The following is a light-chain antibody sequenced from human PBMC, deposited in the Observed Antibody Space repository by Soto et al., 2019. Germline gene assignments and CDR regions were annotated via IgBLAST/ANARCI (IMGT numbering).Light chain of an antibody. Sequence: QSALTQPPSASGSPGHSVAISCTGTSSDVGGYNYVSWYQQHPGKAPKLMIYEVNKRPSGVPDRLSGSKSGNTASLTVSGLQAEDEDDYYCSSYAGSSNVFRSGTTVPVL. V-gene: IGLV2-8*01. J-gene: IGLJ1*01. CDR1: SSDVGGYNY. CDR2: EVN. CDR3: SSYAGSSNV.